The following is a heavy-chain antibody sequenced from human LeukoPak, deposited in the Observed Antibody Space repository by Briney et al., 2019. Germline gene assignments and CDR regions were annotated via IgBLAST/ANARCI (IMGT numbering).Heavy chain of an antibody. J-gene: IGHJ3*02. CDR1: GFTFNTYA. Sequence: GGSLRLSCAASGFTFNTYAMSWVRQAPGKGLEWVSSISGTGGGTYYADSVKGRFTISRDNSHKTLYLQMNSLRAEDTAVYYCAKDGPLVGAKRDAFDIWGQGTMVTVSS. V-gene: IGHV3-23*01. CDR3: AKDGPLVGAKRDAFDI. D-gene: IGHD1-26*01. CDR2: ISGTGGGT.